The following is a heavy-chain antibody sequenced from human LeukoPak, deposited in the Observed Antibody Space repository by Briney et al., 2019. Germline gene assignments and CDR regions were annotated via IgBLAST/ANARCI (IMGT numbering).Heavy chain of an antibody. D-gene: IGHD6-13*01. J-gene: IGHJ4*02. CDR1: GFSLSGHW. V-gene: IGHV3-74*01. CDR2: ISPTGSTT. Sequence: GGSLRLSCAASGFSLSGHWMQWARQLRWKGLVWVSRISPTGSTTSYADSVKGRFTVSRDNAKNTLYLQVNNLRAEDTAVYYCARGPSSNWSGLDFWGQGTLLTVSS. CDR3: ARGPSSNWSGLDF.